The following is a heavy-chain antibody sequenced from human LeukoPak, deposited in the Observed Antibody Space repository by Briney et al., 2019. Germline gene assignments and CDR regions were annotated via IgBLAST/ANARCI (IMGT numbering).Heavy chain of an antibody. CDR1: GGSISSSNW. V-gene: IGHV4-4*02. J-gene: IGHJ6*04. Sequence: PSETLYLTCAVSGGSISSSNWWSWVRQPPGKGLEWIGEIYHSGSTNYNPSLKSRVTISVDKSKNQFSLKLSSVTAADTAVYYCASDILTGYSYYYYYGMDVWGKGTTVTVSS. CDR2: IYHSGST. CDR3: ASDILTGYSYYYYYGMDV. D-gene: IGHD3-9*01.